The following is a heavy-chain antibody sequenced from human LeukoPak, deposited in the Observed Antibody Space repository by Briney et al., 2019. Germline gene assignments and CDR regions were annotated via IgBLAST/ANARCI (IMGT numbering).Heavy chain of an antibody. V-gene: IGHV3-23*01. CDR1: GFTFRSYA. D-gene: IGHD3-10*01. CDR3: AKHGSGSYDY. Sequence: TGGSLRLSCVASGFTFRSYAMSWVRRAPGKGLEWVSLIVDSGARTDYADSVKGRFTISRDNSKNMLYLQMDSLRAEDTAVYYCAKHGSGSYDYWGQGTLVTVSS. J-gene: IGHJ4*02. CDR2: IVDSGART.